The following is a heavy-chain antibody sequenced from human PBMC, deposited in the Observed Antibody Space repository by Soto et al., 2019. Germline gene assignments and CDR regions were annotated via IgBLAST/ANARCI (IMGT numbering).Heavy chain of an antibody. D-gene: IGHD6-13*01. CDR3: ARAKAGYSSSWRHYYYYGMDV. V-gene: IGHV4-59*01. Sequence: PSETLSLTCTVSGGSISSYYWSWIRQPPGKGLEWIGYIYYSGSTNYNPSLKSRVTISVDTSKNQFSLKLSSVTAADTAVYYCARAKAGYSSSWRHYYYYGMDVWGQGTTVTVSS. J-gene: IGHJ6*02. CDR1: GGSISSYY. CDR2: IYYSGST.